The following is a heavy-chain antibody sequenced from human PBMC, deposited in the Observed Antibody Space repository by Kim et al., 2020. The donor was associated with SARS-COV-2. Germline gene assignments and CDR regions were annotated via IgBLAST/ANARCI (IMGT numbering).Heavy chain of an antibody. CDR1: GFTFTSYS. Sequence: GGSLRLSCAASGFTFTSYSMSWVRQAPGKGLEWVSCISSSSSNIYYVDSVKGRFTISRDNAKNSLYLQMNGLRADDTAVYYCARVDTYYYDSSGYWGTNWYFDLWGRGTLVTVSS. CDR2: ISSSSSNI. CDR3: ARVDTYYYDSSGYWGTNWYFDL. J-gene: IGHJ2*01. V-gene: IGHV3-21*04. D-gene: IGHD3-22*01.